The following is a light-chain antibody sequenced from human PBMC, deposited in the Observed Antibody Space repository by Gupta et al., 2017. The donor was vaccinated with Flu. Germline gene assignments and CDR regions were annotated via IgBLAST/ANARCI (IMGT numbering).Light chain of an antibody. CDR2: WAS. J-gene: IGKJ5*01. CDR1: QSVLYSSNNKNY. Sequence: DIVMTQSPDSLAVSLGERATINCKSSQSVLYSSNNKNYLAWYQQKPGQPPTLLIYWASTRESGVPDRFSGSGYGTDFSLTISSRQAEDVAVYYCQQYYSNTLITVGQGTRLEIK. V-gene: IGKV4-1*01. CDR3: QQYYSNTLIT.